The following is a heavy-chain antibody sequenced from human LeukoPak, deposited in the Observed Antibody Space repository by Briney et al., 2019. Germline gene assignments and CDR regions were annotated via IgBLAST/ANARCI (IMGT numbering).Heavy chain of an antibody. Sequence: PGGSLGLSCAGSGFTFSRYAVSWVRHVPGKGLEWVSAISGSGGETFSTDSVKGRFTIARDNSKNTPYLQMNNLRAEDTAVYYCAKDRFGSGGPNWFGPWGQGTLVTVSS. V-gene: IGHV3-23*01. CDR1: GFTFSRYA. D-gene: IGHD3-10*01. J-gene: IGHJ5*02. CDR2: ISGSGGET. CDR3: AKDRFGSGGPNWFGP.